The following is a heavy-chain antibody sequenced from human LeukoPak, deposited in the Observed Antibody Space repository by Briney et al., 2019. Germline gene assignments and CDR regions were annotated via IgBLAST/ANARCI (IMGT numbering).Heavy chain of an antibody. D-gene: IGHD3-16*01. Sequence: GGSLRLSCATSGFIFSTYALSWVRQAPGKGLEWVAVISYDGSNKYYADSVKGRFTISRDNSKNTLYLQMNSLRAEDTAVYYCAKDGKKGDDYWGQGTLATVSS. J-gene: IGHJ4*02. CDR2: ISYDGSNK. CDR3: AKDGKKGDDY. CDR1: GFIFSTYA. V-gene: IGHV3-30*18.